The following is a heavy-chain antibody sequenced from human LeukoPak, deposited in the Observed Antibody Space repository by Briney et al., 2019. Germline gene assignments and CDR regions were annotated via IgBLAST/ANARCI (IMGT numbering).Heavy chain of an antibody. J-gene: IGHJ6*02. D-gene: IGHD3-9*01. Sequence: PGGSLRLSCAASGFTFSNYGMHWVRQAPGKGLEWVAFIRYDGSNKYYADSVKGRFTISRDNAKNSLYLQMNSLRAEDTAVYYCARDGRPAQRYFGWPPPLLGYYYGMDVWGQGTTVTVSS. CDR3: ARDGRPAQRYFGWPPPLLGYYYGMDV. CDR2: IRYDGSNK. CDR1: GFTFSNYG. V-gene: IGHV3-30*02.